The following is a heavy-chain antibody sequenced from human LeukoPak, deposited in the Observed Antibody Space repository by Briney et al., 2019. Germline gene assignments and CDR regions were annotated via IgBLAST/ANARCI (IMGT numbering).Heavy chain of an antibody. CDR1: EYILTDYA. V-gene: IGHV1-3*01. J-gene: IGHJ4*02. D-gene: IGHD5-24*01. CDR2: INAGNGNT. Sequence: ASVKVSCKASEYILTDYAINWVRQAPGQRLEWMGWINAGNGNTEYSQKFQGRVTITRDTSASTAYMELSSLTSEDTAVYYCARGRWSATTATYYLDFWGQGTLVTVSS. CDR3: ARGRWSATTATYYLDF.